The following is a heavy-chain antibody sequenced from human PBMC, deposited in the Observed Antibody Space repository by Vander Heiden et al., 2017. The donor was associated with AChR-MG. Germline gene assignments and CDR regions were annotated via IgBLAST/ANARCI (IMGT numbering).Heavy chain of an antibody. CDR1: GFTFSSYA. CDR3: ARENSVTTRGAFDI. D-gene: IGHD4-17*01. CDR2: ISYDGSNK. Sequence: QVQLVESGGGVVQPGRSVRLSCAASGFTFSSYAMHWVRQAPGKGLEWVAVISYDGSNKYYADSVKCRFTISRDNSKNTLYLQMNSLRAEDTAVYYCARENSVTTRGAFDIWGQGTMVTVSS. V-gene: IGHV3-30-3*01. J-gene: IGHJ3*02.